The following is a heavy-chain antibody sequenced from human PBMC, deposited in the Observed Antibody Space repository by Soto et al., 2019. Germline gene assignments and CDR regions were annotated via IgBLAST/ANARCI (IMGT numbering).Heavy chain of an antibody. V-gene: IGHV3-48*01. CDR2: ISSTSSPI. Sequence: EVQLVESGGGLVQPGGSLRLSCAASGFTFSNYGMNWVRQAPGKGLEWVSYISSTSSPIYYADSVQGRFTISRDNAKDQRNLQMNSRRAGDPAVYYWGRDAIVRVRGFSFASRGQGTLVTVSS. CDR1: GFTFSNYG. D-gene: IGHD3-10*01. CDR3: GRDAIVRVRGFSFAS. J-gene: IGHJ4*02.